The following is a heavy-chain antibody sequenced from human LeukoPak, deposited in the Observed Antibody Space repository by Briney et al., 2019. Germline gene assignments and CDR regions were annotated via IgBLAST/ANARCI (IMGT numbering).Heavy chain of an antibody. CDR1: GASIDSHSW. CDR2: IYHSGGA. D-gene: IGHD1-14*01. CDR3: AYNRNFALDN. J-gene: IGHJ4*02. Sequence: SETLSLTCAVSGASIDSHSWWSWVRQPPGKGLEWIGEIYHSGGANYKPSLKSRVTMSVDTSKNHFSLKLTSVAAADTAVYYCAYNRNFALDNWGQGTLVTVSS. V-gene: IGHV4/OR15-8*01.